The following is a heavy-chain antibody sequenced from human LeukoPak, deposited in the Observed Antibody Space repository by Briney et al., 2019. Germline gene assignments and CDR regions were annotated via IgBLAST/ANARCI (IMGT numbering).Heavy chain of an antibody. Sequence: KPSETLSLTCAVYGGSFSGYYWSWIRQPPGKGLEWIGEINHSGSTNYNPSLKNRVTISVDTSKNQFSLKLSSVTAADTAVYYCASLPVAGTGYYYYYYMDVWGKGTTVTVSS. J-gene: IGHJ6*03. D-gene: IGHD6-19*01. CDR3: ASLPVAGTGYYYYYYMDV. CDR1: GGSFSGYY. V-gene: IGHV4-34*01. CDR2: INHSGST.